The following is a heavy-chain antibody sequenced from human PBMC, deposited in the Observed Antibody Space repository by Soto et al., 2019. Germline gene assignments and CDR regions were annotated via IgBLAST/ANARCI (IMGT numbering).Heavy chain of an antibody. J-gene: IGHJ5*02. CDR2: INPNSGGT. Sequence: GASVKVSCKASGYTFTGYYMHWVRQAPGQGLEWMGWINPNSGGTNYAQKFQGRVTMTRDTSISTAYMELSRLRSDDTAVYYCARGSLSLYYYDSSGSWFDPWGQGTLVTVSS. D-gene: IGHD3-22*01. CDR1: GYTFTGYY. CDR3: ARGSLSLYYYDSSGSWFDP. V-gene: IGHV1-2*02.